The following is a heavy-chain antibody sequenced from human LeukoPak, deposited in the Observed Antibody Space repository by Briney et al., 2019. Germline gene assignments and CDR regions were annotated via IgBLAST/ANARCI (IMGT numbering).Heavy chain of an antibody. J-gene: IGHJ4*02. CDR3: AGDFGSGSYRFDY. CDR2: IYYSGST. D-gene: IGHD3-10*01. CDR1: GGSSSYS. V-gene: IGHV4-59*12. Sequence: SETLSLTCTVSGGSSSYSWSWLRQPPGRGLAWIGYIYYSGSTTYNPSLKSRVTISLDTSNNQFSLKLRSVTAADTAVYYCAGDFGSGSYRFDYWGQGTLVTVSS.